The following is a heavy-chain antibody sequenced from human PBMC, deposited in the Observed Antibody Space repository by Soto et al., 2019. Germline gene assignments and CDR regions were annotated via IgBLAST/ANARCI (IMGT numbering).Heavy chain of an antibody. D-gene: IGHD3-10*01. CDR1: GGSISSSSYY. J-gene: IGHJ5*02. CDR2: IYYSGST. V-gene: IGHV4-39*01. Sequence: TSETLSLTCTVSGGSISSSSYYWGWIRQPPGKGLEWIGSIYYSGSTYYNPSLKSRVTISVDTSKNQFSLKLSSVTAADTAVYYCARLRGYQNNWFDPWGQGTLVTVSS. CDR3: ARLRGYQNNWFDP.